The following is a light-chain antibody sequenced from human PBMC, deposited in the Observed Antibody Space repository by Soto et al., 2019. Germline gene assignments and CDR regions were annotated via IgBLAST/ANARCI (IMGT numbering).Light chain of an antibody. CDR3: QEYGDSRT. J-gene: IGKJ1*01. CDR1: QSFRSNY. V-gene: IGKV3-20*01. CDR2: DVS. Sequence: EILLTQSPGTLSLSPGERATLSCRASQSFRSNYLAWYQKKPGQAPRLLIYDVSSRATGIPDRFSGSGSGTDFTLTISRLEPDDSAVYYCQEYGDSRTFGQGTKVEIK.